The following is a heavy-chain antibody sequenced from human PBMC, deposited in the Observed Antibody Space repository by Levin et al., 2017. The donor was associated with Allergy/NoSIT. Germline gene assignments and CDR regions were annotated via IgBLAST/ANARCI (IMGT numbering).Heavy chain of an antibody. J-gene: IGHJ4*02. V-gene: IGHV3-7*04. D-gene: IGHD4-17*01. CDR3: ARARLPYASGLDS. Sequence: GESLKISCAASGFTFSSHWMNWVRQAPGKGLEWVANIDRDGSEKNYVDSVKGRFTISRDNAKNSLYLQMNSLRAEDTAVYYCARARLPYASGLDSWGQGTLVTVSS. CDR1: GFTFSSHW. CDR2: IDRDGSEK.